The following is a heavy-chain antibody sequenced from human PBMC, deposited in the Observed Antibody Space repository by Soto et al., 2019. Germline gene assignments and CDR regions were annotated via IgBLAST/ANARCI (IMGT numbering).Heavy chain of an antibody. Sequence: QLQLQESGPELVKPSETLSLSCTVSGGSISSNIYYWVWIPQHPVKGLEWIWSLFYRGATYHNPSLQSRVTISVDTSKNQFSLHLSSATASDTAVYYCESNAAYESVWGASDGSDYWGQGTLVTVSS. CDR3: ESNAAYESVWGASDGSDY. CDR2: LFYRGAT. J-gene: IGHJ4*02. V-gene: IGHV4-39*01. D-gene: IGHD3-16*01. CDR1: GGSISSNIYY.